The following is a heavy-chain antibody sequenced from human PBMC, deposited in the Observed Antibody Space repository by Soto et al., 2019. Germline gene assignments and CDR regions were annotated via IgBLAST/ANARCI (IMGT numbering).Heavy chain of an antibody. J-gene: IGHJ4*02. V-gene: IGHV3-30-3*01. D-gene: IGHD3-10*01. CDR1: GFTFSSYA. Sequence: GSLRLSCAASGFTFSSYAMHWVRQAPGKGLEWVTSISYDGGNKYYADSVKGRFSISRDNSKNTLYLQMNSLRAEDTAVYYCSRGYPSYYLLQYYFDYWGQGIVVTVAS. CDR2: ISYDGGNK. CDR3: SRGYPSYYLLQYYFDY.